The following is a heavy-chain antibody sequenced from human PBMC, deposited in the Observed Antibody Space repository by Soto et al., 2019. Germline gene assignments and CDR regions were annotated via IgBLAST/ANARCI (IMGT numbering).Heavy chain of an antibody. J-gene: IGHJ5*02. CDR2: ISAYNGNT. Sequence: ASVEVSCKASGYTFTSYGISWVRQAPGQGLEWMGWISAYNGNTNYAQKLQGRVNMATDTSTSTAYMELRSLRSDDTAVYYCARGDSSGYNWFDPWGQGTLVTVSS. CDR3: ARGDSSGYNWFDP. CDR1: GYTFTSYG. V-gene: IGHV1-18*04. D-gene: IGHD3-22*01.